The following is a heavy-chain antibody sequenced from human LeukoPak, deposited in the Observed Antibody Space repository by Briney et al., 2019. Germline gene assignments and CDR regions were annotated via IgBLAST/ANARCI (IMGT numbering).Heavy chain of an antibody. J-gene: IGHJ4*02. Sequence: GGSLRLSCVASGLTFSSYAMSWVRQAPGKGLEWVSGISGSGVSTYYADSVKGRFTISRDNSKNTLYRQMNSLRAEDTAVYYCAKSPSHYYYDSSGYSNLFDYWGQGTLVTVSS. CDR1: GLTFSSYA. D-gene: IGHD3-22*01. CDR2: ISGSGVST. CDR3: AKSPSHYYYDSSGYSNLFDY. V-gene: IGHV3-23*01.